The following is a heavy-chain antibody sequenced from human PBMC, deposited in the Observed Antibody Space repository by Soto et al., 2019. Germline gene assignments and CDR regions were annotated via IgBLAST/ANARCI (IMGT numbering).Heavy chain of an antibody. CDR1: GYTFTGYY. V-gene: IGHV1-2*04. J-gene: IGHJ6*02. CDR2: INPNSGGT. CDR3: ARDRIAAAGWSYGMDV. Sequence: GASVKVSCKASGYTFTGYYMHWVRQAPGQGLEWMGWINPNSGGTNYAQKFQGWVTMTRDTSISTAYMELSRLRSDDTAVYYCARDRIAAAGWSYGMDVWGQGTTVTVSS. D-gene: IGHD6-13*01.